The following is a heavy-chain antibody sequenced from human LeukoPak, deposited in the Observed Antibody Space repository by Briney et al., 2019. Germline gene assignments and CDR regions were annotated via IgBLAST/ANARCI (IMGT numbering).Heavy chain of an antibody. D-gene: IGHD2-15*01. CDR2: ISGSGGST. CDR3: AKDRFLLFWFDP. CDR1: GFTFSSYA. Sequence: GGSLRLSCAASGFTFSSYAMSWVRQAPGKGLEWVSAISGSGGSTYYADSVKGRFTISRDNPKNTLYLQMNSLRAEDTAVYYCAKDRFLLFWFDPWGQGTLVTVSS. J-gene: IGHJ5*02. V-gene: IGHV3-23*01.